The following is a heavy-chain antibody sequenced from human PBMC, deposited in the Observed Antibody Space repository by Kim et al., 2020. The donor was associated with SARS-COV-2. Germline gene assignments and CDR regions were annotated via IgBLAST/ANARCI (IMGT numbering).Heavy chain of an antibody. CDR2: IYYSGSA. V-gene: IGHV4-39*01. Sequence: SETLSLTCTVSGDSISVSSSSYYWGWIRQPPGKGLEWIGTIYYSGSAYYNPSLRSRVSISIDPSKIQFSLRLSSVTAADTAVYYCARHFIREVTFKGAEILDAIDTWGQGTLVTVSS. CDR3: ARHFIREVTFKGAEILDAIDT. CDR1: GDSISVSSSSYY. D-gene: IGHD3-10*01. J-gene: IGHJ3*02.